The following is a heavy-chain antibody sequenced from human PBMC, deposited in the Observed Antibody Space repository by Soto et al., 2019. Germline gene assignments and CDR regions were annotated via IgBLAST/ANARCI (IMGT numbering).Heavy chain of an antibody. CDR1: GFTFSKAW. J-gene: IGHJ4*02. CDR2: IKSKTDGGTT. CDR3: TYDSNSGFIIVRFDY. V-gene: IGHV3-15*07. D-gene: IGHD5-12*01. Sequence: PGGSLRLSCAASGFTFSKAWMNWVRQAPGKGLEWVGRIKSKTDGGTTDFAAPVKGRFAISRDDSRNMVYLQMNSLKTEDTGIYYCTYDSNSGFIIVRFDYWGQGTLVTVS.